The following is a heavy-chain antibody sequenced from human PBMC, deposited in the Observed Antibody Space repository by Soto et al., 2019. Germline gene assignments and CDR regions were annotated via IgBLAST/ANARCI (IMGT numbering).Heavy chain of an antibody. V-gene: IGHV1-18*04. CDR2: ISAYNGNT. Sequence: ASVKVSCKASGYTFTSYGISWVRQAPGQGLEWMGWISAYNGNTNYAQKLQGRVTMTTDTSTSTAYMELRSLRSDDTAVYYCARDDYYDSSGYRPLFDYWGQGTLVTVSS. D-gene: IGHD3-22*01. J-gene: IGHJ4*02. CDR3: ARDDYYDSSGYRPLFDY. CDR1: GYTFTSYG.